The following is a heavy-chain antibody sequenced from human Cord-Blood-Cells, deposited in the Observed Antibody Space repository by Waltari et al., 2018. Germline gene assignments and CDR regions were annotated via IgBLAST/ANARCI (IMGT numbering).Heavy chain of an antibody. CDR1: GDSVSSNSAA. D-gene: IGHD3-3*01. V-gene: IGHV6-1*01. J-gene: IGHJ4*02. CDR2: TYYRSKWYN. CDR3: AKTYYDFWSGYLYYFDY. Sequence: QVQLQQSGPGLVKPSQTLSLTCAISGDSVSSNSAAWNWIRQSPSRGLEWLGRTYYRSKWYNDYAVSVKSRITINPDTSKNQFSLQLNSVTPEDTAVYYCAKTYYDFWSGYLYYFDYWGQGTLVTVSS.